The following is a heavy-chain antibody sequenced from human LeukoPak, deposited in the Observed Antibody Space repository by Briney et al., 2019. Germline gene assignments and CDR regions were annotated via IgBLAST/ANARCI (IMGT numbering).Heavy chain of an antibody. CDR1: GFTFDDYG. CDR3: AREGSVTMVRGVLEADYYYYYMDV. J-gene: IGHJ6*03. Sequence: GGSLRLSCAASGFTFDDYGMSWVRQAPGKGLEWVSGINCNGGTTGYADSVKGRFTISRDNAKNSLYLQMNSLRAEDTALYYCAREGSVTMVRGVLEADYYYYYMDVWGKGTTVTVSS. D-gene: IGHD3-10*01. V-gene: IGHV3-20*04. CDR2: INCNGGTT.